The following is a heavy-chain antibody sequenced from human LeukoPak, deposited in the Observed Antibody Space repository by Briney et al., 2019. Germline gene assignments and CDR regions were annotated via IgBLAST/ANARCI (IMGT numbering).Heavy chain of an antibody. V-gene: IGHV1-8*01. CDR2: MNPNSGNT. J-gene: IGHJ6*02. Sequence: ASVKVSCKASGYTFTSYDINWVRQATGQGLEWMGWMNPNSGNTGYAQKFQGRVTMTRNTSISTAYMELSSLRSEDTAVYYCARELSYPYYYGMDVWGQGTTVTVSS. CDR1: GYTFTSYD. CDR3: ARELSYPYYYGMDV. D-gene: IGHD3-3*01.